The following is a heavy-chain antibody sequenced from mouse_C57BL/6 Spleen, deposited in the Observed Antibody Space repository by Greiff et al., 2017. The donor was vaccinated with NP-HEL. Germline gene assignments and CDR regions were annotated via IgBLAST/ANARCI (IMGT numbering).Heavy chain of an antibody. CDR2: IDPSDSYT. Sequence: QVQLQQPGAELVMPGASVKLSCKASGYTFTSYWMHWVKQRPGQGLEWIGEIDPSDSYTNYNQKFKGKSTLTVDKSSSTAYMQLSSLTSEDSAVYYCARRYYGSSYEDYAMDYWGQGTSVTVSS. V-gene: IGHV1-69*01. J-gene: IGHJ4*01. CDR3: ARRYYGSSYEDYAMDY. D-gene: IGHD1-1*01. CDR1: GYTFTSYW.